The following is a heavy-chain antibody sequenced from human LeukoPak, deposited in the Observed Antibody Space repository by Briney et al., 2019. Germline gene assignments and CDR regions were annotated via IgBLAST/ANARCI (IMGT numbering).Heavy chain of an antibody. V-gene: IGHV3-23*01. J-gene: IGHJ4*02. CDR3: AKRGVVIRVFLVGFHKEAYYFES. D-gene: IGHD3/OR15-3a*01. CDR1: GITLSNYG. Sequence: SGGSLRLSCAVSGITLSNYGMSWVRQAPGKGLDWVAGISDSGGSTKYADSVKGRFTISRDNPKNTLSLQMNSLRAEDTAVYFCAKRGVVIRVFLVGFHKEAYYFESWGQGALVTVSS. CDR2: ISDSGGST.